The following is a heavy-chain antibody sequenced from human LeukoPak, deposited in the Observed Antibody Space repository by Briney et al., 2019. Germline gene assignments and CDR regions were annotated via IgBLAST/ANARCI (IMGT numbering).Heavy chain of an antibody. CDR3: AKDMVAAAGNAREIDY. CDR1: GFTFSSYV. D-gene: IGHD6-13*01. J-gene: IGHJ4*02. V-gene: IGHV3-30-3*01. CDR2: ISYDGSNK. Sequence: GGSLRLSCAASGFTFSSYVMHWVRQAPGKGLEWVAVISYDGSNKYYADSVKGRFTISRDNSKNTLYLQMNSLRAEDTAVYYCAKDMVAAAGNAREIDYWGQGTLVTVSS.